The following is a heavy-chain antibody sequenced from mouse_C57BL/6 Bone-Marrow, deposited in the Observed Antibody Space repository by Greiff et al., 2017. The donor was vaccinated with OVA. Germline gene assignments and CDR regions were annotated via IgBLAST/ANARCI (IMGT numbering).Heavy chain of an antibody. CDR2: INYDGSST. D-gene: IGHD4-1*01. Sequence: DVMLVESEGGLVQPGSSMKLSCTASGFTFSDYYMAWVRQVPEKGLEWVANINYDGSSTYYLDSLKSRFIISRDNAKNILYLQMSSLKSEDTATYYCARDLGLFDYWGQGTTLTVSS. J-gene: IGHJ2*01. CDR3: ARDLGLFDY. V-gene: IGHV5-16*01. CDR1: GFTFSDYY.